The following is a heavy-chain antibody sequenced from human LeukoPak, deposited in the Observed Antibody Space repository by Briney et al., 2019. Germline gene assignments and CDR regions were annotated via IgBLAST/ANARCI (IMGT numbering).Heavy chain of an antibody. CDR1: GDSVSSNSAA. V-gene: IGHV6-1*01. CDR2: TYYRSKWYN. J-gene: IGHJ6*02. D-gene: IGHD6-13*01. Sequence: SQTLSLTCAISGDSVSSNSAAWNWIRQSPSRGLEWLGRTYYRSKWYNDYAVSVKSRITINPDTSKNQFSLQLNSVTPEDTAVYYCALRRRGSSSWYNYYGMAVWGQGTTVTVSS. CDR3: ALRRRGSSSWYNYYGMAV.